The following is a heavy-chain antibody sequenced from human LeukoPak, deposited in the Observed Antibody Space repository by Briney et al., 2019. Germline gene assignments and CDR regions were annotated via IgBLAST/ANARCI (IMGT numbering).Heavy chain of an antibody. J-gene: IGHJ4*02. CDR3: ARGGGSSTSTSLDY. CDR1: GYIFDDYG. D-gene: IGHD6-6*01. CDR2: ISPYYGKT. Sequence: ASVKVSCKPSGYIFDDYGITWVRQAPGQGLEWMGWISPYYGKTKFAQKFQGRVTLTTDTSTSTGYMELKSLRSNDTAVYYCARGGGSSTSTSLDYWGQGTLVTVSS. V-gene: IGHV1-18*01.